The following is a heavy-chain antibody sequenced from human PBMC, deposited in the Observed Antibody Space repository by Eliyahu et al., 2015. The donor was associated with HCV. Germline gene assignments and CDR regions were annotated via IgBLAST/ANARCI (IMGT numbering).Heavy chain of an antibody. D-gene: IGHD6-6*01. CDR1: GGSFSDSS. CDR3: ARGGGYHYDSSAFYSFDS. V-gene: IGHV4-34*02. CDR2: INYRGRT. J-gene: IGHJ4*02. Sequence: QVQLQQWGAGLLKVSETLSLTCAVYGGSFSDSSWSWIRQSPGKGLEWIGEINYRGRTNYNPSLKSRVSMSVDTSKNQVFLNLDSVTAADTAVYFCARGGGYHYDSSAFYSFDSWGQGTLVTVSS.